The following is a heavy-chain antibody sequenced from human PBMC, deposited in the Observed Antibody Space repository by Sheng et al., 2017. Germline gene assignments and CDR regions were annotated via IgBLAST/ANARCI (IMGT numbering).Heavy chain of an antibody. J-gene: IGHJ5*02. D-gene: IGHD2-15*01. V-gene: IGHV1-2*06. CDR2: INPNSGGT. CDR3: ARDRTHIVVVVAATVDWFDP. Sequence: QVQLVQSGTEMKKPGASVKVSCKASGYTFTGYYIHWVRQAPGQGLEWMGRINPNSGGTNYAQKFQGRVTMTRDTSISTAYMELSRVRSDDTAVYYCARDRTHIVVVVAATVDWFDPWGQGTLVTVSS. CDR1: GYTFTGYY.